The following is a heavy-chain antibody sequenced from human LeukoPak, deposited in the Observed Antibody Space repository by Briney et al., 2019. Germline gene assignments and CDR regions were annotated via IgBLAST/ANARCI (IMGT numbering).Heavy chain of an antibody. Sequence: NPGGSLRLSCAASGFTFSNAWMSWVRQAPGKGLEWVGRIKSKTDGGTTDYAAPVKGRFTISRDDSKNTLYLQMNSLRAEDTAVYYCAKGPLRHCTRTTCRYLDYWGQGTPVTVSS. CDR1: GFTFSNAW. CDR3: AKGPLRHCTRTTCRYLDY. CDR2: IKSKTDGGTT. D-gene: IGHD2-2*01. V-gene: IGHV3-15*01. J-gene: IGHJ4*02.